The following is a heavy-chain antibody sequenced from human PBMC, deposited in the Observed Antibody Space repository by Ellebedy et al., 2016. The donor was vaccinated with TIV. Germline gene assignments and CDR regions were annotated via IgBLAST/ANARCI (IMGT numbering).Heavy chain of an antibody. D-gene: IGHD3-22*01. J-gene: IGHJ4*02. V-gene: IGHV5-51*01. CDR1: GYSFNDYW. CDR2: IFPGDSDI. Sequence: GESLKISCKGSGYSFNDYWIGWVRQMSGKGLEWMGIIFPGDSDIRYSSSSQGQVTISADNSLNTAYLQWSRLKASDTAMYYCARLSNGYGDDYWGQGTLVTVSS. CDR3: ARLSNGYGDDY.